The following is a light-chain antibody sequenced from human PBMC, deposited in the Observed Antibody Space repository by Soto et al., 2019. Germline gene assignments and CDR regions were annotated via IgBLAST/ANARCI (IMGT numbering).Light chain of an antibody. J-gene: IGLJ3*02. V-gene: IGLV1-47*01. CDR1: SSNIGSNY. Sequence: QSVLTQPPSASGTPGQRVTISCSGSSSNIGSNYVYWYQQLPGTAPKLLIYRNNQRPSGVPDRFSGSKSGTSASLAISGLRSEDEADYHCSSYAGSDNWRFGGGTKLTVL. CDR3: SSYAGSDNWR. CDR2: RNN.